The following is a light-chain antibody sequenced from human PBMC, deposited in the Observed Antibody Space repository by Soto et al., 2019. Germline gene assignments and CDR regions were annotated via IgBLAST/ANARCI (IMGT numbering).Light chain of an antibody. Sequence: QSALTQPASVSGSPGQSITISCTGTSSDVGSYNLVSWYQQLPGKAPKDIICEVNKRPSGVSYRFSGSKSGNTASLTISGLQTEDEADYYCCSYAGTVAYVFGTGTKLTVL. CDR2: EVN. J-gene: IGLJ1*01. CDR1: SSDVGSYNL. V-gene: IGLV2-23*02. CDR3: CSYAGTVAYV.